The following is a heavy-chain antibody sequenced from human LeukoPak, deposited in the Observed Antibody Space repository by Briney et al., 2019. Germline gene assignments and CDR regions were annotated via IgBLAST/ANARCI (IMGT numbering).Heavy chain of an antibody. J-gene: IGHJ6*02. CDR1: GFTFSSYG. CDR2: IWYDGSNK. D-gene: IGHD5-18*01. Sequence: GGSLRLSCAASGFTFSSYGMHWVRQAPGKGLEWVAVIWYDGSNKYYADSMKGRFTISRDNSKNTLYLQMNSLRAEDTAVYYCARRGYSYGYSPIYYYYYGMDVWGQGTTVTVSS. V-gene: IGHV3-33*01. CDR3: ARRGYSYGYSPIYYYYYGMDV.